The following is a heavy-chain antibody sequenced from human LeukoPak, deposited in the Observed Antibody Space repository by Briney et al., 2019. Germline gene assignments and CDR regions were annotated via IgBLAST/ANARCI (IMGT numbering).Heavy chain of an antibody. CDR1: GYTFTVYY. Sequence: EASVTVSFKASGYTFTVYYMHWVRQAPGQGLEWMGWINPNSGGTNYAQKFQGRVTMTRDTSISTAYMELSRLRSDDTAVYYCARVYYGSGSYRDPNWFDPWGQGTLVTVSS. CDR2: INPNSGGT. V-gene: IGHV1-2*02. D-gene: IGHD3-10*01. CDR3: ARVYYGSGSYRDPNWFDP. J-gene: IGHJ5*02.